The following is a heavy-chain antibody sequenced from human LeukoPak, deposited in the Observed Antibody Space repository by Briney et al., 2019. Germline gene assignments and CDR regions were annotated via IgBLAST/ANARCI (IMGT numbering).Heavy chain of an antibody. D-gene: IGHD4-23*01. J-gene: IGHJ3*02. V-gene: IGHV5-51*01. CDR1: GYSFTSYW. CDR2: IYPGDSDT. Sequence: GESLKISCKGSGYSFTSYWIGWVRQMPGKGLEWMGIIYPGDSDTRYSPSFQGQVTISADKSISTAYLQWSSLKASDTAMYYCARQNDYGGNEYAFDIWGQGTMVTVSS. CDR3: ARQNDYGGNEYAFDI.